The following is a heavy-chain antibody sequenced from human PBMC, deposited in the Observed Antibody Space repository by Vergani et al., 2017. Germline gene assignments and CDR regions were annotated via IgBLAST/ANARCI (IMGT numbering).Heavy chain of an antibody. J-gene: IGHJ6*02. CDR3: ARDSSSWPRKNYYYGMDV. CDR2: IWYDGSNK. Sequence: QVQLVESGGGVVQPGRSLRLSCAASGFTFSSYGMHWVRQAPGKGLEWVAVIWYDGSNKYYADSVKGRFTISRDNSKHTLYLQMNRLRAEDTAVYYWARDSSSWPRKNYYYGMDVWGQGTTVTVSS. D-gene: IGHD6-13*01. CDR1: GFTFSSYG. V-gene: IGHV3-33*01.